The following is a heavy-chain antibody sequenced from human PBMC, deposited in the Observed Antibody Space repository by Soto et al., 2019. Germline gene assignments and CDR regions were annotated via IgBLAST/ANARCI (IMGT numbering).Heavy chain of an antibody. D-gene: IGHD2-15*01. CDR2: MNPNSGNT. Sequence: ASVKVSCKASGYTFTSYDINWVRQATGQGLERKGWMNPNSGNTGYAQKLHGRVTMTRNTSISTAYMDLSSLRSEDTAVYYCARWRKCIQVAAALLGYYYYMDVWGKGTTVTVSS. V-gene: IGHV1-8*01. CDR1: GYTFTSYD. CDR3: ARWRKCIQVAAALLGYYYYMDV. J-gene: IGHJ6*03.